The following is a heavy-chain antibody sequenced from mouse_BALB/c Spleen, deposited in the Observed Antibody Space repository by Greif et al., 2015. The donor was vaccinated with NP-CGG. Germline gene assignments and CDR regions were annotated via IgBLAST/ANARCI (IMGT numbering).Heavy chain of an antibody. CDR1: GFNIKDTY. Sequence: VQLKESGAELVKPGASVKLSCTASGFNIKDTYMHWVKQRPEQGLEWIGRIDPANGNTKYDPKFQGKATITADTSSNTAYLQLSSLTSEDTAVYYCARARPYYAMDYWGQGTSVTFSS. V-gene: IGHV14-3*02. CDR3: ARARPYYAMDY. J-gene: IGHJ4*01. CDR2: IDPANGNT. D-gene: IGHD3-1*01.